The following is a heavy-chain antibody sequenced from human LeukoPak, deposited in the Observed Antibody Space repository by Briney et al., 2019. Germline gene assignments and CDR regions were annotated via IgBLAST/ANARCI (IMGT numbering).Heavy chain of an antibody. Sequence: GGSLRLSCAASGFTFSDYYMSWIRQAPGKGLEWVSYISSSGGTKYYADSVKGRFTISRDISKNTLYLQMNSLRAEDTAVYYCARDLAARVFDYWGQGTPVTVSS. J-gene: IGHJ4*02. CDR1: GFTFSDYY. V-gene: IGHV3-11*04. CDR2: ISSSGGTK. D-gene: IGHD6-6*01. CDR3: ARDLAARVFDY.